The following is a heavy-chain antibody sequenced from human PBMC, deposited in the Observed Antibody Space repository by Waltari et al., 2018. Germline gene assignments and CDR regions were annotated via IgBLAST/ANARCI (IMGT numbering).Heavy chain of an antibody. V-gene: IGHV1-18*01. J-gene: IGHJ4*02. CDR2: IRAYKGNT. D-gene: IGHD3-10*01. Sequence: QVQLVQSGAEVKKPGASVKVSCKASGYTFTSYGISCVRQAPGQGLEWMGWIRAYKGNTNYAQKLQGRVTMTTDTSTSTAYMELRSLRSDDTAVYYCARDQTPYYYGSPDYWGQGTLVTVSS. CDR1: GYTFTSYG. CDR3: ARDQTPYYYGSPDY.